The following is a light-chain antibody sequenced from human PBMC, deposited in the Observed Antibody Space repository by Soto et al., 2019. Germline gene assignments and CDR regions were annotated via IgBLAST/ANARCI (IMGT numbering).Light chain of an antibody. Sequence: EIVMTQSPATLSVSPGERVTLSCRASQSVRSNLAWYQQIPGQAPRLLIYAASTRATGIPDRFSGSGSGTEFTLTLSSLQSEDFAICSCQHSDHWALTFGGGTKVEIK. CDR1: QSVRSN. J-gene: IGKJ4*01. CDR2: AAS. CDR3: QHSDHWALT. V-gene: IGKV3-15*01.